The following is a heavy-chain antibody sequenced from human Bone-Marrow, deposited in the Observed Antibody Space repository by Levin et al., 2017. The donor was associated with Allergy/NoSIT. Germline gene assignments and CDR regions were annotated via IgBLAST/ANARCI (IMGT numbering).Heavy chain of an antibody. Sequence: GGSLRLSCVASEFSFTPYEMIWVRQAPGQGLEWDSYIGGSGSPIYYANSVKGRFTVSRDNAKNSLYLQMNSLRAEDTAVYYCVRRPPGSGGICYAHFDSWGQGTLVTVSS. CDR3: VRRPPGSGGICYAHFDS. V-gene: IGHV3-48*03. J-gene: IGHJ4*02. CDR2: IGGSGSPI. D-gene: IGHD2-15*01. CDR1: EFSFTPYE.